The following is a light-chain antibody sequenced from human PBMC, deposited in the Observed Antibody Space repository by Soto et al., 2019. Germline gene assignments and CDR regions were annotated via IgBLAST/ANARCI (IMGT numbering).Light chain of an antibody. CDR3: QQANSFPLT. V-gene: IGKV1-39*01. Sequence: DIQMTQSPSSLSASVGDRVTITCRASQSISSYLNWYQQKPGKAPNLLIYAASSLQSGVPSRFSGSRSGTDFTLTISSLQPEDFATYYCQQANSFPLTFGGGTKVDIK. CDR2: AAS. J-gene: IGKJ4*01. CDR1: QSISSY.